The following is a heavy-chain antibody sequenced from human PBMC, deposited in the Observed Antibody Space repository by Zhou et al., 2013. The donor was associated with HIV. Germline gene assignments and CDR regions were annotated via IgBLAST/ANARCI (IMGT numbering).Heavy chain of an antibody. Sequence: QVQLVQSGSEVKKPGSSVKVSCRASGGTFNNYAISWVRQAPGQGLEWMGGIVPLLGTANYAQNFQGRVTITADESTSTAYMELSSLRSEDTAVYYCNRGMQQWVNDAFDIWGQGTMVTVSS. V-gene: IGHV1-69*11. J-gene: IGHJ3*02. CDR3: NRGMQQWVNDAFDI. D-gene: IGHD3-16*01. CDR1: GGTFNNYA. CDR2: IVPLLGTA.